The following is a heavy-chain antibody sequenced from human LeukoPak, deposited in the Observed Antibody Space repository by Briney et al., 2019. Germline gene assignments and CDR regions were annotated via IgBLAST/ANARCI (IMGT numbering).Heavy chain of an antibody. CDR2: ISGSGGST. Sequence: PGGSLRLSCAASGFTFSSYGMSWVRQAPGKGLEWVSAISGSGGSTYYADSVKGRFTISRDNSKNTLYLQMNSLRAEDTAVYYCAKARGSVLWFGELFDDYWGQGTLVTVSS. CDR1: GFTFSSYG. J-gene: IGHJ4*02. V-gene: IGHV3-23*01. CDR3: AKARGSVLWFGELFDDY. D-gene: IGHD3-10*01.